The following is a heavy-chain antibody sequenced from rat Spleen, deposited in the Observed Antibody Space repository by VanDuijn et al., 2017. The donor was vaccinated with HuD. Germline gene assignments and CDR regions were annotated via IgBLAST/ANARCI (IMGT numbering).Heavy chain of an antibody. J-gene: IGHJ2*01. CDR2: FTTSGTS. CDR3: TRGNYNNYFDY. Sequence: EVQLVESGGGLVQPGRSMKLSCAASGFGFSSFPMAWVRQAPGKGLEWVATFTTSGTSFYRDSVKGRFTISRDNAKSTLYLQMNSLRSEDTATYYCTRGNYNNYFDYWGQGVMVTVSS. D-gene: IGHD1-10*01. CDR1: GFGFSSFP. V-gene: IGHV5-46*01.